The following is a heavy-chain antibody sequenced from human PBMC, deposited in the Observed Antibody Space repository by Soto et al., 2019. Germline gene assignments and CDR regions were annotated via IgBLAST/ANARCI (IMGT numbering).Heavy chain of an antibody. CDR3: AKPGAIFGVVIARDYYYSMNL. J-gene: IGHJ6*02. V-gene: IGHV3-30*18. CDR2: ISFDGSTD. CDR1: GFTFSNYA. Sequence: GGSLRLCCAASGFTFSNYAMHWVRQAPGKGLEWVAVISFDGSTDYYADSVKGRSTISRDNSKNTLYLEMYSLRPDDTAVYFCAKPGAIFGVVIARDYYYSMNLWGQGTTVTVSS. D-gene: IGHD3-3*01.